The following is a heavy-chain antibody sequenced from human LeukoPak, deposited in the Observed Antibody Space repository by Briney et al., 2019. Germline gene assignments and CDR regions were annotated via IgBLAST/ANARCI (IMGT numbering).Heavy chain of an antibody. D-gene: IGHD3-22*01. CDR1: GGTFTNYA. J-gene: IGHJ4*02. Sequence: ASVKVSCKASGGTFTNYAISGVGQAPAQGLEWLGGIIPIFGTANYAQKFQGRVTITADESTSTAYMELSSLRSEDTAVYYCARGPITTRSHFDYWGQGTLVTVSS. V-gene: IGHV1-69*13. CDR2: IIPIFGTA. CDR3: ARGPITTRSHFDY.